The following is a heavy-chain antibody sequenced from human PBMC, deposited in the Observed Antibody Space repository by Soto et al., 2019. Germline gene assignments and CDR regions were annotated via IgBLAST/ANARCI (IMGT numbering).Heavy chain of an antibody. V-gene: IGHV3-33*01. J-gene: IGHJ4*02. Sequence: QVQLVESGGGVDQPGRSLRLSCAASVFTFSSYGMHWVRQAPGKGLERVAVIGYDGSNKDYADSVKGGFTISRDNSKNTLYLQMNSLRAEDTAVYYCARGGADYGGNSDYWVQGTLYTVSS. CDR3: ARGGADYGGNSDY. D-gene: IGHD4-17*01. CDR2: IGYDGSNK. CDR1: VFTFSSYG.